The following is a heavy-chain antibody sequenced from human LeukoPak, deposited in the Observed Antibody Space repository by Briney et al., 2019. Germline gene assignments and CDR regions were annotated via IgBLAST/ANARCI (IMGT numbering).Heavy chain of an antibody. CDR1: GYTFTGYY. Sequence: GASVKVSCKASGYTFTGYYMHWVRQAPGQGLEWMGWINPNSGGTNYAQKFQGRVTMTRDTSISTAYMELSRLRSDDTAVYYCASESLDILTGYYKGYFDYWGQGTLVTVSS. CDR3: ASESLDILTGYYKGYFDY. D-gene: IGHD3-9*01. CDR2: INPNSGGT. J-gene: IGHJ4*02. V-gene: IGHV1-2*02.